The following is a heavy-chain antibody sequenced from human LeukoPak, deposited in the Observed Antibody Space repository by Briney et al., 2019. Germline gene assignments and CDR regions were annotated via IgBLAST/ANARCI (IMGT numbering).Heavy chain of an antibody. Sequence: ASVKVSCKASGGTFSSYAISWVQQAPGQGLEWMGRIIPILGIANYAQKFQGRVTITADKSTSTAYMELSSLRSEDTAVYYCASGGDEMGNGPDYWGQGTLVTVSS. V-gene: IGHV1-69*04. CDR2: IIPILGIA. CDR1: GGTFSSYA. CDR3: ASGGDEMGNGPDY. D-gene: IGHD5-24*01. J-gene: IGHJ4*02.